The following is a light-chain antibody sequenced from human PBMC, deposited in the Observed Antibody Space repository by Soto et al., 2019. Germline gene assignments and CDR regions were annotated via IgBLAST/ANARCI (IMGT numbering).Light chain of an antibody. J-gene: IGKJ4*01. CDR3: QQFNTYPALT. CDR1: QGISSA. V-gene: IGKV1-13*02. CDR2: DVS. Sequence: AIQLTQSPSSLSASVGDRVTITCRASQGISSALAWYQQKPGKSPNLLIYDVSSLESGVPSRFSGRRSGTDFTLTISSLQPEDFATYYCQQFNTYPALTFGGGTKVEIK.